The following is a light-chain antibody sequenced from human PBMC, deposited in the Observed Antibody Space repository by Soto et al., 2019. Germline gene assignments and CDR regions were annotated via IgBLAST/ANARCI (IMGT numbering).Light chain of an antibody. V-gene: IGKV1-6*01. Sequence: AIQMTQSPSSLYASVGDRVTITCRASQGIRNDLGWYQQKPGKAPKLLIYAASSLQSGVPSRFSGSGSGTDFNLTISSLQPEDFATYYCLQDYNYPWTFGQGTKVEIK. CDR3: LQDYNYPWT. CDR2: AAS. J-gene: IGKJ1*01. CDR1: QGIRND.